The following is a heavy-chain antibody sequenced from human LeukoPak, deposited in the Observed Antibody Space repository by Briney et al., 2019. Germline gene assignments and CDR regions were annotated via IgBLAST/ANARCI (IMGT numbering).Heavy chain of an antibody. CDR3: ATDRYSTFDY. CDR1: GFTFSSYS. J-gene: IGHJ4*02. V-gene: IGHV3-48*01. CDR2: ISSSSSTI. Sequence: PGGSLRLSCAASGFTFSSYSMNWVRQAPGEGLERVSYISSSSSTIYYADSVKGRFTISRDNAKNSLYLQMNSLRAEDTAVYYCATDRYSTFDYWGQGILVTVSS. D-gene: IGHD6-13*01.